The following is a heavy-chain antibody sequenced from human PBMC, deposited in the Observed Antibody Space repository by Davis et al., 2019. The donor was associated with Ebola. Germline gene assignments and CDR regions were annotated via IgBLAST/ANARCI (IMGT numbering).Heavy chain of an antibody. CDR1: GFSVSTNY. D-gene: IGHD6-13*01. CDR3: ARGSPKYSSSRYYFDY. J-gene: IGHJ4*02. CDR2: ISSSSSTI. V-gene: IGHV3-48*02. Sequence: PGGSLRLSCAVSGFSVSTNYMNWVRQAPGKGLEWVSYISSSSSTIYYADSVKGRFTISRDNAKNSLYLQMNSLRDEDTAVYYCARGSPKYSSSRYYFDYWGQGTLVTVSS.